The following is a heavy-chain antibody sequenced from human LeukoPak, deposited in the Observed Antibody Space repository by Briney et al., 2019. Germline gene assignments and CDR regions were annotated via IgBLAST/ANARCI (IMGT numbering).Heavy chain of an antibody. Sequence: ASVKVSCKASGGTFSSYAISWVRQAPGQGLEWMGGIIPIFGTANYAQKFQGRVTITADESTSTAYMELCSLRSEDTAVYYCASSSGYDFWRALRNWFDPWGQGTLVTVSS. J-gene: IGHJ5*02. CDR1: GGTFSSYA. CDR2: IIPIFGTA. V-gene: IGHV1-69*01. D-gene: IGHD3-3*01. CDR3: ASSSGYDFWRALRNWFDP.